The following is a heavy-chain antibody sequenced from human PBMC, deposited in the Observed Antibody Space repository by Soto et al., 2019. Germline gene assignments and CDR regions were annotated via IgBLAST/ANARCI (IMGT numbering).Heavy chain of an antibody. D-gene: IGHD6-13*01. CDR2: IYYDGRT. CDR3: ARHRGSGPSTAAALLDY. V-gene: IGHV4-30-4*01. Sequence: SETLSLTCTVSGASISSGYWSWIRQSPGKGLEWIGYIYYDGRTYYNPSLRSRITISVDTSKNQFSLKLSSVTAADTAVYYCARHRGSGPSTAAALLDYWGQGNLVTVSS. CDR1: GASISSGY. J-gene: IGHJ4*02.